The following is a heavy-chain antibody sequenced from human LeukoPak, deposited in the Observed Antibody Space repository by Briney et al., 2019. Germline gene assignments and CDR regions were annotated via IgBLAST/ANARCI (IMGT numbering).Heavy chain of an antibody. CDR1: GFTFSSYG. CDR3: AKASAMIVVVGKHFEY. CDR2: ISGSGGST. Sequence: GGSLRLSCAASGFTFSSYGMSWVRQAPGKGLEWVSAISGSGGSTYYADSVKGRFTTSRDNSKNTPYLQMNSLRAEAPAVYYFAKASAMIVVVGKHFEYWGQGTLVTVAS. D-gene: IGHD3-22*01. J-gene: IGHJ4*02. V-gene: IGHV3-23*01.